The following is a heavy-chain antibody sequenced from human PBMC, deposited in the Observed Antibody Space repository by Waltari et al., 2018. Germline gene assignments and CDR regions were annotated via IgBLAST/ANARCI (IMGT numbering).Heavy chain of an antibody. CDR3: ARVMTGYYHYFDY. V-gene: IGHV4-59*01. CDR2: IYYSGST. CDR1: GGSISSYY. J-gene: IGHJ4*02. Sequence: QVQLQESGPGLVKPSEPLSLTCTVSGGSISSYYWSWIRQPPGKGLEWIGYIYYSGSTNYNPSLKSRVTISVDTSKNQFSLKLSSVTAADTAVYYCARVMTGYYHYFDYWGQGTLVTVSS. D-gene: IGHD3-9*01.